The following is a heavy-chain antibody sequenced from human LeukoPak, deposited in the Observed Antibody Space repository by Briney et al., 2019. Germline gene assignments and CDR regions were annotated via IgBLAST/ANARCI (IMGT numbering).Heavy chain of an antibody. CDR2: IYYSGST. Sequence: SETLSLTCTVSGGSISSYHWSWIRQPPGKGLEWIGYIYYSGSTSYNPSLKSRVTISVDTSKNQFSLKLSSVTAADTAVYYCARERKPDYWGQGTLVTVSS. CDR3: ARERKPDY. J-gene: IGHJ4*02. CDR1: GGSISSYH. V-gene: IGHV4-59*01.